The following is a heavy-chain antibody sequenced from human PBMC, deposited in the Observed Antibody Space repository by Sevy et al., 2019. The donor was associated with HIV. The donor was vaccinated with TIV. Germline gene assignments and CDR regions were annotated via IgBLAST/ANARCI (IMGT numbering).Heavy chain of an antibody. J-gene: IGHJ4*02. Sequence: SETLSLTCTVSGGSITSLYWNWIRQPPGKGLEWIANIYYNGHINYNPSLKSRVTLSLDTYKNQFSLRLSSVTAADTAMYYCAGENAWGRSYSWSQGTLVTVSS. V-gene: IGHV4-59*08. D-gene: IGHD1-26*01. CDR2: IYYNGHI. CDR1: GGSITSLY. CDR3: AGENAWGRSYS.